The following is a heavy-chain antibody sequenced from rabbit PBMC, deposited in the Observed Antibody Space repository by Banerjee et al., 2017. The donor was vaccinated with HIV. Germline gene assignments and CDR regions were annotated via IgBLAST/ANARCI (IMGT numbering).Heavy chain of an antibody. J-gene: IGHJ6*01. Sequence: QEQLEESGGGLVKPEGSLKLSCTASGFDFSSYGVSWVRQAPGKGLEWIGYITYGGSAYYASWAKGRFTMYKTSSTTVTLQLTSLTAADTATYFCARDLAGAIGWNFGLWGPGTLVTVS. CDR3: ARDLAGAIGWNFGL. D-gene: IGHD4-1*01. CDR1: GFDFSSYG. V-gene: IGHV1S45*01. CDR2: ITYGGSA.